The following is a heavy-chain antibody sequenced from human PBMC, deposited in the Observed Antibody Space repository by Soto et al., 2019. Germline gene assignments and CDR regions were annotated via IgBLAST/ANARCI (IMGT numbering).Heavy chain of an antibody. V-gene: IGHV1-18*01. CDR2: ISAYNGNT. CDR3: ARRGGYCSGGSCKGFDY. J-gene: IGHJ4*02. D-gene: IGHD2-15*01. Sequence: ASVTVSCQASGYTFTSYGISWVRQAPGQGLEWMGWISAYNGNTNYAQKLQGRVTMTTDTSTSTAYMELRSLRSDDTAVYYCARRGGYCSGGSCKGFDYWGQGTLVTVSS. CDR1: GYTFTSYG.